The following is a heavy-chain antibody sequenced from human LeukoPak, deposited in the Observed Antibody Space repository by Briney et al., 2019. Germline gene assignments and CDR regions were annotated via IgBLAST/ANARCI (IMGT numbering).Heavy chain of an antibody. CDR2: ISGSGGST. CDR3: ARDQAMVTDY. CDR1: GFAFSTYA. Sequence: GGSLRLSCAASGFAFSTYAMYWVRQAPGKGLEWVSGISGSGGSTYYADSVKGRFTISRDNAKNTLYLQMNSLRAEDTAVYYCARDQAMVTDYWGQGTLVTVSS. D-gene: IGHD5-18*01. V-gene: IGHV3-23*01. J-gene: IGHJ4*02.